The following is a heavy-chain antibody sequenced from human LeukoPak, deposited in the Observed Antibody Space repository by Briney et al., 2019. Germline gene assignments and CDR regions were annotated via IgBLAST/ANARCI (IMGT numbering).Heavy chain of an antibody. V-gene: IGHV1-18*01. J-gene: IGHJ3*02. CDR1: GYTFTNYG. CDR2: LSAYNGET. Sequence: ASVKVSCKASGYTFTNYGISWVRQAPGQGLEWLGWLSAYNGETNYAQRLQGRVTMTTDTSTSTAYMDLTSLRSDDTAVYYCARDTGSGYRTDAFDIWGQGTMVTVSS. D-gene: IGHD3-22*01. CDR3: ARDTGSGYRTDAFDI.